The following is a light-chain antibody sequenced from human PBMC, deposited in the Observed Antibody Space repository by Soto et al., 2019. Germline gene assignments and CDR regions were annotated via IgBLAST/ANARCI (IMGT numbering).Light chain of an antibody. J-gene: IGKJ1*01. V-gene: IGKV3-20*01. CDR1: QNVDSNY. Sequence: EIVLTQSPATLSLSPGERATLSCRASQNVDSNYLAWYQQKPGQAPRLLIYGASSRATGIPDRFSGSGSGTDFTLTISRLEPEDYAVYYCQQYGHSLWTFGQGTKVDIK. CDR3: QQYGHSLWT. CDR2: GAS.